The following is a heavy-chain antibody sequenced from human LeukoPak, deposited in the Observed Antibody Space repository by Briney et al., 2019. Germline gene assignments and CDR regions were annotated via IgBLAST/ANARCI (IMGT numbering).Heavy chain of an antibody. D-gene: IGHD2-2*01. CDR3: VRLGSTSPGNWYKLFDQ. CDR2: XKQDETEK. V-gene: IGHV3-7*03. J-gene: IGHJ4*02. Sequence: GSLRLSCTAXGXXFSXXWMGWVRXAPGKXLEXVXXXKQDETEKFYLGSVKGRFTISRDNAKNSLYLQMNSLRVEDTALYYCVRLGSTSPGNWYKLFDQWGQGTLVTVSS. CDR1: GXXFSXXW.